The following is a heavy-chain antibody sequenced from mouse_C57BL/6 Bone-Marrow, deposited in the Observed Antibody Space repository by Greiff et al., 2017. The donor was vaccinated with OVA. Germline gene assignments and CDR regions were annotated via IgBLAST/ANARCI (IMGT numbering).Heavy chain of an antibody. CDR3: AKRWLWYAMDY. CDR2: INPNNGGT. V-gene: IGHV1-18*01. CDR1: GYTFTDYN. D-gene: IGHD2-3*01. J-gene: IGHJ4*01. Sequence: EVQLQQSGPELVKPGASVKIPCKASGYTFTDYNMDWVKQSHGKSLEWIGDINPNNGGTIYNQKFKGKATLTVDKSSSTAYMELRSLTTEDSAIYYCAKRWLWYAMDYWGQGTSVTVSS.